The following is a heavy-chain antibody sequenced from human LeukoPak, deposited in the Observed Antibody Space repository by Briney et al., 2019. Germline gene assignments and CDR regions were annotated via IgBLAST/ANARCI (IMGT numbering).Heavy chain of an antibody. CDR1: GGTFSSYA. CDR3: ASRDFDY. Sequence: SVKVSCKASGGTFSSYAISWVRQAPGQGLEWMGGIIPIFGTANYAQQFQGRVTITTDESTSTAYMELSSLRSEDTAVYYCASRDFDYWGQGTLVTVSS. V-gene: IGHV1-69*05. CDR2: IIPIFGTA. J-gene: IGHJ4*02.